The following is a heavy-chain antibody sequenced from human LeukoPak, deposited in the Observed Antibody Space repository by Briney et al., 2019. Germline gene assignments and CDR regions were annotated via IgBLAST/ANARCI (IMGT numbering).Heavy chain of an antibody. Sequence: GGSLRLSCAASGFAFSTYGMNWVRQAPGKGLEWVSVISESGGRTHYADSVNGRFTISRDNSKNTVYLHMKTLRAEDTALYYCCSGRRFLLTFGGVIDPYYLDYWGQGALVTVSS. J-gene: IGHJ4*02. CDR3: CSGRRFLLTFGGVIDPYYLDY. CDR1: GFAFSTYG. CDR2: ISESGGRT. D-gene: IGHD3-16*02. V-gene: IGHV3-23*01.